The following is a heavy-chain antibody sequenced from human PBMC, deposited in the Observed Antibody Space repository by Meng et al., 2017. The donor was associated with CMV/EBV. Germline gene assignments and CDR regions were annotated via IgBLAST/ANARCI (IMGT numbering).Heavy chain of an antibody. CDR2: INHSGST. V-gene: IGHV4-34*01. CDR1: GGSFSGYY. D-gene: IGHD6-13*01. CDR3: ARGTEQLDIDY. Sequence: GSLRLSCAVYGGSFSGYYWSWIRQPPGKGLEWIGEINHSGSTNYNPSLKSRVTISVDTSKNQFSLKLSSVTAADTAVSYCARGTEQLDIDYWGQGTLVTVSS. J-gene: IGHJ4*02.